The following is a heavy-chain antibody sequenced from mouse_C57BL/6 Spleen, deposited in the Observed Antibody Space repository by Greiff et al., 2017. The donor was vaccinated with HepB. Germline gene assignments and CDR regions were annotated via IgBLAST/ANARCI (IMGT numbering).Heavy chain of an antibody. CDR3: TRPYYYGSSYFAWFAY. CDR1: GYTFTDYE. V-gene: IGHV1-15*01. J-gene: IGHJ3*01. D-gene: IGHD1-1*01. CDR2: IDPETGGT. Sequence: VKVVESGAELVRPGASVTLSCKASGYTFTDYEMHWVKQTPVHGLEWIGAIDPETGGTAYNQKFKGKAILTADKSSSTAYMELRSLTSEDSAVYYCTRPYYYGSSYFAWFAYWGQGTLVTVSA.